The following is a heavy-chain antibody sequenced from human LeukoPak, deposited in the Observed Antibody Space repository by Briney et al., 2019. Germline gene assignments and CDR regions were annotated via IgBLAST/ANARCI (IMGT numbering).Heavy chain of an antibody. CDR2: IYYSGST. D-gene: IGHD3-16*02. V-gene: IGHV4-61*10. Sequence: PSETLSLTCTVSGGSISSSSYYWSWIRQPAGKGLEWIGYIYYSGSTNYNPSLKSRVTISVDTSKNQFSLKLSSVTAADTAVYYCARAWSGELSTSRSTYYYYYMDVWGKGTTVTISS. J-gene: IGHJ6*03. CDR3: ARAWSGELSTSRSTYYYYYMDV. CDR1: GGSISSSSYY.